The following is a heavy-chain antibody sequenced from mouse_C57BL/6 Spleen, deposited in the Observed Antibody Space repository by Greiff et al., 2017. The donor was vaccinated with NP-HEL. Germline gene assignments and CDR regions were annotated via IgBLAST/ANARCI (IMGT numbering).Heavy chain of an antibody. Sequence: EVQVVESEGGLVQPGSSMKLSCTASGFTFSDYYMAWVRQVPEKGLEWVANINYDGSSTYYLDSLKSRFIISRDNAKNILYLQMSSLKSEDTATYYCAREGYDAMDYWGQGTSVTVSS. CDR3: AREGYDAMDY. CDR1: GFTFSDYY. J-gene: IGHJ4*01. CDR2: INYDGSST. V-gene: IGHV5-16*01.